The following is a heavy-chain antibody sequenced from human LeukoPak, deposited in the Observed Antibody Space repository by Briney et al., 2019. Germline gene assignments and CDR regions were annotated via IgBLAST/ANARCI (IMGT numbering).Heavy chain of an antibody. CDR2: IIPIFGTA. CDR3: ARTEVVPAYRGVGWFDP. D-gene: IGHD2-2*01. J-gene: IGHJ5*02. V-gene: IGHV1-69*01. Sequence: ASVKVSCKASGGTFSSYAISWVRQAPGQGLECMGGIIPIFGTANYAQKFQGRVTITADESTSTAYMELSSLRSEDTAVYYCARTEVVPAYRGVGWFDPWGQGTLVTVSS. CDR1: GGTFSSYA.